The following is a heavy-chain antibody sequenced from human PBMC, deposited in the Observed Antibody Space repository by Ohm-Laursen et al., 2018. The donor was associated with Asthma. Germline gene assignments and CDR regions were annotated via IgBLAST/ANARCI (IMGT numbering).Heavy chain of an antibody. CDR1: GGSISSGSYY. CDR2: IYYSGST. CDR3: ARSYYGSGSYYNIDY. J-gene: IGHJ4*02. Sequence: SQTLSLTCTVSGGSISSGSYYWSWIRQHPGRGLEWIGYIYYSGSTYYNPSLKSRVTISADTSKNQFSLKLSSVTAADTAVYYCARSYYGSGSYYNIDYWGQGTLVTVSS. V-gene: IGHV4-31*03. D-gene: IGHD3-10*01.